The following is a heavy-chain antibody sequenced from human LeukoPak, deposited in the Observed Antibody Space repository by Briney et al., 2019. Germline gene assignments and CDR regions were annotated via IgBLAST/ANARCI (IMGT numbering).Heavy chain of an antibody. CDR2: IIPIFGTA. CDR3: ARDLRAAAGRGDDAFDI. J-gene: IGHJ3*02. Sequence: ASVKVSCKASGYTFTGYYMHWVRQAPGQGLEWMGGIIPIFGTANYAQKFQGRVTITADESTSTAYMELSSLRSEDTAVYYCARDLRAAAGRGDDAFDIWGQGTMVTVSS. CDR1: GYTFTGYY. V-gene: IGHV1-69*13. D-gene: IGHD6-13*01.